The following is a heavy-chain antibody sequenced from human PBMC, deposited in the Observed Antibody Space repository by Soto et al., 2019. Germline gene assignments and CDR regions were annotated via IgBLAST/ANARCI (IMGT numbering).Heavy chain of an antibody. CDR2: IXPSGGXT. CDR1: GGTFSRYA. Sequence: XSVKVSCKASGGTFSRYAISWVRQAPGQWLEWMGIIXPSGGXTSYAQKLQGRXXMTRDTSXXTVSMELRGLRSEDTAVYYCAIDDSSGYFTFSRWGQGTLVTV. V-gene: IGHV1-46*04. D-gene: IGHD3-22*01. J-gene: IGHJ4*02. CDR3: AIDDSSGYFTFSR.